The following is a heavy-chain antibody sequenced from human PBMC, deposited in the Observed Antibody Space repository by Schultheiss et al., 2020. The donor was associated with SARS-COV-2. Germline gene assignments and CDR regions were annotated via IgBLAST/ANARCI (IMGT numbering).Heavy chain of an antibody. Sequence: GESLKISCAASGFTFSSYAMHWVRQAPGKGLVWVSHINGDGSATNYADSVKGRFTISRDNAKNTLFLQMHSLRAEDTALYYCARDPVRTANYWGQGTLVTVSS. CDR1: GFTFSSYA. D-gene: IGHD2-21*02. J-gene: IGHJ4*02. CDR3: ARDPVRTANY. V-gene: IGHV3-74*01. CDR2: INGDGSAT.